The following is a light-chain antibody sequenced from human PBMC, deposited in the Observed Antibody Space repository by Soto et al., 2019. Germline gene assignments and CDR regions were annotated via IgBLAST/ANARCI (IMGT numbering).Light chain of an antibody. CDR1: QSISSW. Sequence: DIQMTQSPATLSASVGYRVTITCRASQSISSWLAWYQQKPGKVPKLLIDDASSLESGVPSRFSGRGSGTEFTLTISSLQPDDFATYYCQQYNTCPWTFGQGTKVEIK. V-gene: IGKV1-5*01. CDR3: QQYNTCPWT. J-gene: IGKJ1*01. CDR2: DAS.